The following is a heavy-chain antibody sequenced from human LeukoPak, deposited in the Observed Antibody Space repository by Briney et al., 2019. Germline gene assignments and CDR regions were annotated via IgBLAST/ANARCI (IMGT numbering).Heavy chain of an antibody. J-gene: IGHJ2*01. Sequence: GGSLRLSCAASGFTFSPYDMHWVRHATGKGLEWVSGIGTAGDTYYAGSVQGRFTISRENGKNSLYLQMKSLRAGDTAVYYCVRATSGFDLWGRGTLVTVSS. V-gene: IGHV3-13*04. CDR1: GFTFSPYD. CDR2: IGTAGDT. D-gene: IGHD1-26*01. CDR3: VRATSGFDL.